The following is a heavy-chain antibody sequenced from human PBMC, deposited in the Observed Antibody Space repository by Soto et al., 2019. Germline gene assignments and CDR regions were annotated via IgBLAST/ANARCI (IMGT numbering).Heavy chain of an antibody. Sequence: EVQLVESGGGLVQPGGSLRLSCAASGFTFSSYWMHWVRQAPGKGLVWVSRINSDGSSTSYADSVKGRFTISRDNAKKTLYLQMNSLRAEDTAVYYCARDHEFTICGVIYYYNMDVWGKGTTVTVSS. J-gene: IGHJ6*03. D-gene: IGHD3-3*01. CDR1: GFTFSSYW. CDR2: INSDGSST. V-gene: IGHV3-74*01. CDR3: ARDHEFTICGVIYYYNMDV.